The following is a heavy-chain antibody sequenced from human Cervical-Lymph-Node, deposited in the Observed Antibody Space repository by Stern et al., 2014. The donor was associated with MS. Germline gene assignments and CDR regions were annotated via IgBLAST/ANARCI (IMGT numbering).Heavy chain of an antibody. Sequence: MQLVESGGGLVKPGGSLRLSCAASGFTFGADFMTWIRQAPGKGLEWVSYISSGGTTVHYADSVKGRFTISRDNANNSLYLQMNSLRAEDTAVYYCASEKCTSASCFVSWGQGALVTVSS. J-gene: IGHJ4*02. CDR1: GFTFGADF. CDR2: ISSGGTTV. V-gene: IGHV3-11*01. CDR3: ASEKCTSASCFVS. D-gene: IGHD2-8*02.